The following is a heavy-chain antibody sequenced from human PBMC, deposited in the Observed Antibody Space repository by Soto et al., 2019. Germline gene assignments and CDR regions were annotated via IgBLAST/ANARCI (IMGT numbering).Heavy chain of an antibody. J-gene: IGHJ6*02. CDR3: AREVYYDSSGYHRGSYYYYYGMDV. D-gene: IGHD3-22*01. Sequence: ASVKVSCTASGYTFTSYAMHWVRQAPGQRLEWMGWINAGNGNTKYSQKFQGRVTITRDTSASTAYMELSSLRSEDTAVYYCAREVYYDSSGYHRGSYYYYYGMDVWGQGTTVTVSS. CDR1: GYTFTSYA. V-gene: IGHV1-3*01. CDR2: INAGNGNT.